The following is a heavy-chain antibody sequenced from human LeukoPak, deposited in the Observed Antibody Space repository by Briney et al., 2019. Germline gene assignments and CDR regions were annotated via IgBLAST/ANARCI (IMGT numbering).Heavy chain of an antibody. CDR2: IKSKTDGGTT. J-gene: IGHJ3*02. V-gene: IGHV3-15*01. CDR1: GFTFSNAW. CDR3: TFRFGMGGGAFDI. Sequence: PGGSLRLSCAASGFTFSNAWMSWVRQAPGKGLEWVGRIKSKTDGGTTDYAAPVKGRFTISRDDSKNTLYLQMNSLKTEDTAVYYCTFRFGMGGGAFDIWGQGTMVTVSS. D-gene: IGHD3-10*01.